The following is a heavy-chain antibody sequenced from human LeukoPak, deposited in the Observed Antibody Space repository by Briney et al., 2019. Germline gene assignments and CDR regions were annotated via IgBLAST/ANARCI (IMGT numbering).Heavy chain of an antibody. J-gene: IGHJ2*01. D-gene: IGHD3-22*01. CDR3: ARDLRGYYDSSGYYLPYWYFDL. Sequence: PSETLSLTCTVSGGSISSSSYYWGWIRQPPGKGLEWIGSIYYSGSTYYNPSLKSRVTISVDTSKNQFSLKLSSVTAADTAVYYCARDLRGYYDSSGYYLPYWYFDLWGRGTLVTVSS. CDR1: GGSISSSSYY. V-gene: IGHV4-39*07. CDR2: IYYSGST.